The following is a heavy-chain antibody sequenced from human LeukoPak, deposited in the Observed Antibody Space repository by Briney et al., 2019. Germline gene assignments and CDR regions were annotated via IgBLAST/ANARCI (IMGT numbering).Heavy chain of an antibody. CDR2: IYYSGST. CDR3: ARLSIAAERIDP. CDR1: GGSISSSSYY. D-gene: IGHD6-6*01. V-gene: IGHV4-39*01. Sequence: SETLSLTCTVSGGSISSSSYYWGWIRQPPGKGLEWIGSIYYSGSTYYNPSLKSRVTLSVDTSKNQFSLKLSSVTAADTAVYYCARLSIAAERIDPWGQGTLVTVSS. J-gene: IGHJ5*02.